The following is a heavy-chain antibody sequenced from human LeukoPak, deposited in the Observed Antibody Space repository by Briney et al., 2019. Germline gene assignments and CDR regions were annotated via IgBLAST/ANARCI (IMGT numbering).Heavy chain of an antibody. CDR1: GGSFSGYY. J-gene: IGHJ6*02. V-gene: IGHV4-34*01. CDR3: ARGRDILTHDYYYGMDV. Sequence: SETLSLTCAVYGGSFSGYYWSWIRQPPGKGLEWIGEINHSGSTNYNPSLKSRVTISVDTSKNQFSLKLSSVTAADTAVYCCARGRDILTHDYYYGMDVWGQGTTVTVSS. CDR2: INHSGST. D-gene: IGHD3-9*01.